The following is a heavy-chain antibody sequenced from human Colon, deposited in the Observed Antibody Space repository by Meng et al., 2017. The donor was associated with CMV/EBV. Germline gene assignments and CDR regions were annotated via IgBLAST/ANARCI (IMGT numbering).Heavy chain of an antibody. D-gene: IGHD3-10*01. CDR2: INSYAYNI. J-gene: IGHJ5*02. Sequence: CEVSGLTFGSYTMSWVRQAPGRGLEWVASINSYAYNIGYADSVKGRFTISRDNAKNSLFLQMNSLGAEDTAVYFCVREVRRSWFDPWGQGTLVTVSS. CDR3: VREVRRSWFDP. CDR1: GLTFGSYT. V-gene: IGHV3-21*01.